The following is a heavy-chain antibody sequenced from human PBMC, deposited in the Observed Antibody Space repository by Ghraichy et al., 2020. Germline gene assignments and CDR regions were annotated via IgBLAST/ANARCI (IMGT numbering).Heavy chain of an antibody. Sequence: GGSLRLSCSASGFTFSNYAMSWVRQAPGKGLEWVSALSGSGGSAYYADSVKGRFTISRDNSKSTLYLQMNSLRVEDTAIYYCAKERTGFPLNWFDPWGQGTLVTVSS. D-gene: IGHD3/OR15-3a*01. CDR1: GFTFSNYA. CDR2: LSGSGGSA. V-gene: IGHV3-23*01. CDR3: AKERTGFPLNWFDP. J-gene: IGHJ5*02.